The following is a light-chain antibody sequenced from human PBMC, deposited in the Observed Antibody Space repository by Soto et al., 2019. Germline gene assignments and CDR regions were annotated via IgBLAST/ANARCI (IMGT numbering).Light chain of an antibody. Sequence: QSVLTQPPSASGSPGQSVAISCTGTSSDVGGNNYVSWYQQHPGKAPKLMVYEVTKRPSGVPDRFSGSKSGNTASLTVSGLQAEDEADDYCSSYAGSNNVIFGGGTQLTVL. V-gene: IGLV2-8*01. J-gene: IGLJ2*01. CDR1: SSDVGGNNY. CDR2: EVT. CDR3: SSYAGSNNVI.